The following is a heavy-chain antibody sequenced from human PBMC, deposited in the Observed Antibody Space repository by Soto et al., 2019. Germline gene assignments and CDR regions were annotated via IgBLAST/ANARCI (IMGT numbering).Heavy chain of an antibody. CDR1: GYTFTSYA. V-gene: IGHV1-18*01. D-gene: IGHD6-13*01. Sequence: QVQLVQSEGEVKKPGASVKISCRASGYTFTSYAINWVRQAPGQGLEWMGWISAHSGNTNYAQKVQGRVTMTTDTSTRTAYMELRSLRSDATAIYYCARIAASGIVHDFDFWGQGTLVTVSS. CDR2: ISAHSGNT. J-gene: IGHJ4*02. CDR3: ARIAASGIVHDFDF.